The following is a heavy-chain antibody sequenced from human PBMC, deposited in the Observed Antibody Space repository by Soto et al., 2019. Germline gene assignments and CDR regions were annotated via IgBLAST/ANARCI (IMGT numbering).Heavy chain of an antibody. CDR3: ARGRNIIYYYYGMDV. CDR1: GGSFSGYY. CDR2: INHSGST. Sequence: PSETLSLTCAVYGGSFSGYYWSWIRQPPGKGLEWIGEINHSGSTNYNPSLKSRVTISVDTSKNQFSLKLSSVTAADTAVYYCARGRNIIYYYYGMDVWGQGTTVTVS. J-gene: IGHJ6*02. V-gene: IGHV4-34*01. D-gene: IGHD3-10*01.